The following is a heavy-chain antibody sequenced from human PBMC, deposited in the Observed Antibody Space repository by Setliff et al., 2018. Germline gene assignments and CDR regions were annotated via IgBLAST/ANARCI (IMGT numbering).Heavy chain of an antibody. D-gene: IGHD6-19*01. J-gene: IGHJ4*02. Sequence: SVKVSCKASGYTFTRYAVSWVRQAPGQGPEWMGWISAYNGNTNYALKLQDRVIMTADTSTNTVYLDLRSLRSDDSAMYYCTRGQRAWSYWGQGTLVTVSS. V-gene: IGHV1-18*01. CDR1: GYTFTRYA. CDR2: ISAYNGNT. CDR3: TRGQRAWSY.